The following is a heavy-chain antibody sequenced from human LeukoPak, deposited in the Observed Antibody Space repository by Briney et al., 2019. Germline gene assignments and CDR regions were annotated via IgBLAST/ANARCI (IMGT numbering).Heavy chain of an antibody. V-gene: IGHV1-2*02. CDR3: ARAYGSGTAFDY. J-gene: IGHJ4*02. CDR1: GYTFTGYY. Sequence: AASVKVPCKASGYTFTGYYMHWVRQAPGQGLEWMGWINPNSGGTNYAQKFQGRVTMTRDTSTSTVYMELSSLSSDDTAMYYCARAYGSGTAFDYWGQGTLVTVSS. D-gene: IGHD3-10*01. CDR2: INPNSGGT.